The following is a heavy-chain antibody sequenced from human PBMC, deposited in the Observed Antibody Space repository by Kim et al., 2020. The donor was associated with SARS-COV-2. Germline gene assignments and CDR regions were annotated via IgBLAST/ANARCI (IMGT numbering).Heavy chain of an antibody. J-gene: IGHJ5*02. V-gene: IGHV4-39*01. D-gene: IGHD6-13*01. CDR3: ARHFRYSTENWFDP. Sequence: NPSLKSRVTISVDTSKNQFSLKLSSVTAADTAVYYCARHFRYSTENWFDPWGQGTLVTVSS.